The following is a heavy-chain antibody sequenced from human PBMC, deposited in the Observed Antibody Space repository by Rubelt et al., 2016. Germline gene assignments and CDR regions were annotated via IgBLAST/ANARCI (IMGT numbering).Heavy chain of an antibody. CDR2: IYYSGST. Sequence: QVQLQESGPGLVKPSQTLSLTCTVSGGSISSGGYYWSWIRQHPGKGLEWIGYIYYSGSTYYNPSLKSRGTISVDTSKNQCSLKLSSVTAADTAVDYCARAEYYDSSGYHNWFDPWGQGTLVTVSS. J-gene: IGHJ5*02. CDR1: GGSISSGGYY. CDR3: ARAEYYDSSGYHNWFDP. D-gene: IGHD3-22*01. V-gene: IGHV4-31*03.